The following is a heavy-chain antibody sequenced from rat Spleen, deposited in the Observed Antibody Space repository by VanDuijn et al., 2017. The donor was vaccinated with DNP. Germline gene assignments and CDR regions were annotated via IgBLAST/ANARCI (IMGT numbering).Heavy chain of an antibody. V-gene: IGHV3-1*01. CDR3: ARWNYYGYNGFDY. J-gene: IGHJ2*01. Sequence: EVQLQESGPGLVKPSQSLSLTCFVPGYSITSNYWAWIRKFPGNKMEWMGYISYSGSTSYNPSLKSRISITRDTSKNQFFLHLNSVTTDDTATYYCARWNYYGYNGFDYWGQGVMVTVSS. D-gene: IGHD1-9*01. CDR2: ISYSGST. CDR1: GYSITSNY.